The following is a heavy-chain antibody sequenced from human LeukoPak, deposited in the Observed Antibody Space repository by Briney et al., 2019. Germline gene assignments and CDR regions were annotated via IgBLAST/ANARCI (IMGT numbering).Heavy chain of an antibody. D-gene: IGHD4-23*01. CDR1: AFTFSNYW. J-gene: IGHJ4*02. V-gene: IGHV3-7*01. Sequence: GGSLRLSCAASAFTFSNYWMSWVRQAPGKGLEWVANIKEDGSEINYVDSVKGRSTISRDNAKNSLYLQMNSLRVDDAAVYYCARDRGYSTFDYWGQGTLVTVSS. CDR3: ARDRGYSTFDY. CDR2: IKEDGSEI.